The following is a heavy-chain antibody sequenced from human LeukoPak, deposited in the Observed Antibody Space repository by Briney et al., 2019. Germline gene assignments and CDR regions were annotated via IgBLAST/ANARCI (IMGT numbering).Heavy chain of an antibody. CDR3: TRGSIAYYYMDV. Sequence: SETLSLTCTVSGGSISSYYWSWIRQPPGKDLEWIAYIYYSGNTNYNPSLKSRATISIDTSKTQFSLKLTSVTAADTAVYYCTRGSIAYYYMDVWGKGTTVTISS. CDR2: IYYSGNT. V-gene: IGHV4-59*01. D-gene: IGHD3-22*01. J-gene: IGHJ6*03. CDR1: GGSISSYY.